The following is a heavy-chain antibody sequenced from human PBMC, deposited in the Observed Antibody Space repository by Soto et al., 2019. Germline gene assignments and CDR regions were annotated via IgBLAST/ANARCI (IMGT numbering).Heavy chain of an antibody. Sequence: EGQLVESGGGLVKPGGSLRLSCAASGFTFSNVWMNWFRKAPGKGLEWVGRIKSKLDGETIDYAAPVKGRFTISRDDSKNMLYLQMNSLKTEDTGVYYCTPLALKYNSDWYEFSDWGQGTLVTVSS. D-gene: IGHD6-19*01. J-gene: IGHJ4*02. CDR1: GFTFSNVW. V-gene: IGHV3-15*07. CDR3: TPLALKYNSDWYEFSD. CDR2: IKSKLDGETI.